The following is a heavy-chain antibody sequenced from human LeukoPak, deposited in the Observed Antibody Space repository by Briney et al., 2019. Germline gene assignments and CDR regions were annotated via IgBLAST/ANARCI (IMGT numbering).Heavy chain of an antibody. CDR1: GYTFTSYG. J-gene: IGHJ6*02. D-gene: IGHD2-2*01. CDR2: ISAYNGNA. CDR3: ARLHPDLAPYCSSTSCYSYYYYGMDV. Sequence: GASVKVSCTSSGYTFTSYGISWVRQAPGQGLEWMGWISAYNGNANYTQKLQGRVTMTTDTSTSTAYMELRSLRSDDTAVYYCARLHPDLAPYCSSTSCYSYYYYGMDVWGQGTTVTVSS. V-gene: IGHV1-18*01.